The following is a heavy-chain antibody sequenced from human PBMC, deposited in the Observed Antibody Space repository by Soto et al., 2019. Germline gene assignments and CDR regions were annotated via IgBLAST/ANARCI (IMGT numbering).Heavy chain of an antibody. CDR2: IYYSGST. J-gene: IGHJ4*02. Sequence: SETLSLTCTVSGGSISSYYWSWIRQPPGKGLEWIGYIYYSGSTNYNPSLKSRVTISVDTSKNQFSLKLSSVTAADTAVYYCARDAVAGTYHFDYWGQGTLVTVSS. CDR1: GGSISSYY. CDR3: ARDAVAGTYHFDY. D-gene: IGHD6-19*01. V-gene: IGHV4-59*01.